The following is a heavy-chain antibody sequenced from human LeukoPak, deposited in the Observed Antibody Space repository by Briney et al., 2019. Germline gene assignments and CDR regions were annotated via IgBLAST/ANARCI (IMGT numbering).Heavy chain of an antibody. J-gene: IGHJ5*02. CDR1: GGSISSYY. Sequence: PSETLSLTCTVSGGSISSYYWSWIRQPPGKGLEWIGYIYYSGSTNYNPSLKSRVTISVDTSKNQFSLKLSSVTAADTAVYYCARVQYCSSTSCYGFWFDPWGQGTLVTVSS. D-gene: IGHD2-2*01. V-gene: IGHV4-59*12. CDR2: IYYSGST. CDR3: ARVQYCSSTSCYGFWFDP.